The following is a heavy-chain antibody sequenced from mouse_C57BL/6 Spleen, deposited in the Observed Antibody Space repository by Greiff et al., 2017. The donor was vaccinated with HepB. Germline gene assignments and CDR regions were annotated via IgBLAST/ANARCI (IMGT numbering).Heavy chain of an antibody. Sequence: VQLQQSGPVLVKPGASVKMSCKASGYTFTDYYMNWVKQSHGKSLEWIGVINPYNGGTSYNQKFKGKATLTVDKSSSTAYMELNSLTSEDSAVYYCANRRDYDGYYAMDYWGQGTSVTVSS. CDR1: GYTFTDYY. CDR3: ANRRDYDGYYAMDY. CDR2: INPYNGGT. J-gene: IGHJ4*01. V-gene: IGHV1-19*01. D-gene: IGHD2-4*01.